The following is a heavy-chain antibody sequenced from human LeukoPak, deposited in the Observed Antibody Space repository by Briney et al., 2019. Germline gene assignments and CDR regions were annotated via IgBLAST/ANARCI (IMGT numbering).Heavy chain of an antibody. Sequence: SVKVSCKASGGTFSSYAISWVRQAPGQGREWMGGIIPIFGTANYAQKFQGRVTITADESTSTAYMELSGLRSEDTAVYYCARGEDGYNPAFDIWGQGTMVTVSS. V-gene: IGHV1-69*01. CDR2: IIPIFGTA. CDR1: GGTFSSYA. D-gene: IGHD5-24*01. CDR3: ARGEDGYNPAFDI. J-gene: IGHJ3*02.